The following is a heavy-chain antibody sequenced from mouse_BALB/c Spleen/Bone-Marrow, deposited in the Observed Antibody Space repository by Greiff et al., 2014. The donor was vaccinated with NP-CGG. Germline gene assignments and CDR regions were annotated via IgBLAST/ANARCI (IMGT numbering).Heavy chain of an antibody. CDR1: NYSFTGYF. CDR3: GRGITAWLAY. D-gene: IGHD1-1*01. J-gene: IGHJ3*01. CDR2: INPYNGDT. Sequence: VQLQQPGPELMKPGASMKISCQASNYSFTGYFMNWIKQSHGKSLEWIGRINPYNGDTFYNQKFKDKATLTVDKSSNTAHMELLSLTSEDSAVYYCGRGITAWLAYWGQGTLVTVPA. V-gene: IGHV1-37*01.